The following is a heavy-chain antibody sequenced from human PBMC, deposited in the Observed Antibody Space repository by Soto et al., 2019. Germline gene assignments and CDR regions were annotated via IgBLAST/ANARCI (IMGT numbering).Heavy chain of an antibody. CDR1: GGSISSHY. V-gene: IGHV4-59*08. D-gene: IGHD1-26*01. Sequence: SETLSLTCTVPGGSISSHYWSWIRQPPGKGLEWIGYIYYSGSPNYNPSLKSRVTISVDTSKNQLSLKQRSMTAADTAVYYCARRLSGSYGQIDYWGQGTLVTVSS. CDR2: IYYSGSP. J-gene: IGHJ4*02. CDR3: ARRLSGSYGQIDY.